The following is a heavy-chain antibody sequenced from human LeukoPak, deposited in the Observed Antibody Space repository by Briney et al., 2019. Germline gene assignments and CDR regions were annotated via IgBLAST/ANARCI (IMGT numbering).Heavy chain of an antibody. Sequence: GGSLRLSCAASGFTFSSHAMHWVRQAPGKGLEYVSGISSIGDSTYYTNSVKGRFTISRDNSKNTLHLQMGSLRAEDMAVYYCARVMSGSGSKYFGYWGQGTLVTVSS. D-gene: IGHD3-10*01. CDR2: ISSIGDST. V-gene: IGHV3-64*01. CDR1: GFTFSSHA. CDR3: ARVMSGSGSKYFGY. J-gene: IGHJ4*02.